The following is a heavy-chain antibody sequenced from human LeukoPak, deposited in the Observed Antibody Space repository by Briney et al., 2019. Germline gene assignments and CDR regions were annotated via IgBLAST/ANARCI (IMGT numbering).Heavy chain of an antibody. J-gene: IGHJ5*02. D-gene: IGHD3-16*01. CDR3: ARRMLEARQSSATNWFDT. V-gene: IGHV4-4*07. Sequence: SETLSLTCSVSGGSLSSYSWSWIRQPPGKGLECIGRIYASGATIYNPSLQSRISISVDTSNNHFSLHLTSVTAADTAVYYCARRMLEARQSSATNWFDTWGQGTLVTVSS. CDR1: GGSLSSYS. CDR2: IYASGAT.